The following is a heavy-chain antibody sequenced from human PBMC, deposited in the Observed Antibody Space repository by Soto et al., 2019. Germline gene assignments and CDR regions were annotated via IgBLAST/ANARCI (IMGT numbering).Heavy chain of an antibody. CDR2: IYSNANT. CDR1: GARIRIYA. D-gene: IGHD2-15*01. J-gene: IGHJ6*03. CDR3: ARDREAFSGGNGFSGCYCYMGV. Sequence: PSETLSLTSPFSGARIRIYAWSWIRQPPGKGLEWIAYIYSNANTNYNPSLQRRVTMSVDTSKNHFSLRLSSVAAADTALYYCARDREAFSGGNGFSGCYCYMGVWLNGTKLTV. V-gene: IGHV4-59*01.